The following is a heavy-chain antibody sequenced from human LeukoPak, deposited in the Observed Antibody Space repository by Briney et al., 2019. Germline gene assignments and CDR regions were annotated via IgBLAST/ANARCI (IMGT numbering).Heavy chain of an antibody. CDR3: ARVTPEWLSPNYYGMDV. V-gene: IGHV1-69*13. J-gene: IGHJ6*02. CDR2: IIPIFGTA. CDR1: GYAFTNYA. Sequence: SVKVSCKASGYAFTNYAMNWVRQAPGQGLEWMGGIIPIFGTANYAQKFQGRVTITADESTSTAYMELSSLRSEDTAVYYCARVTPEWLSPNYYGMDVWGQGTTVTVSS. D-gene: IGHD3-3*01.